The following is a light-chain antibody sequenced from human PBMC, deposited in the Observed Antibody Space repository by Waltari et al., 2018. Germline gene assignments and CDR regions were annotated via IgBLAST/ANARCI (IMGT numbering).Light chain of an antibody. Sequence: EMVLTQSPVTLSLSPGERATLSCRASQSVRSGHLAWFQQKPGQAPRLLISGSSNRATDIPDRFTGSGSGADFALTIGRLEPEDFAVYYCQQYGTSPWTFGQGTNVEI. J-gene: IGKJ1*01. V-gene: IGKV3-20*01. CDR1: QSVRSGH. CDR3: QQYGTSPWT. CDR2: GSS.